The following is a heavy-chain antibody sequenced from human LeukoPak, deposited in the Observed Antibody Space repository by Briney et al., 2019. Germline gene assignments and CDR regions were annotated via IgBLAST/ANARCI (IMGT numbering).Heavy chain of an antibody. CDR2: ISAYNGNT. J-gene: IGHJ5*01. CDR3: ARDLCSGGSCYALVWFDS. CDR1: GYTFTSYG. D-gene: IGHD2-15*01. Sequence: GASVKVSCKASGYTFTSYGISWVRQAPGQGLEWMGWISAYNGNTNYAQKLQGRVTMTTDTSTSTAYMELRSLRSDDTAVYYCARDLCSGGSCYALVWFDSWGQGTLVTVSS. V-gene: IGHV1-18*04.